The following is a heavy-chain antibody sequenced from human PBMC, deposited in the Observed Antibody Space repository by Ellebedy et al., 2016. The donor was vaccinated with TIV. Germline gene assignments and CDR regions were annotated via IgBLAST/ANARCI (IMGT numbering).Heavy chain of an antibody. Sequence: AASVKVSCKASGYTFTSYGISWVRQAPGQGLEWMGGIIPIFGTANYAQKFQGRVTITADESTSTAYMELGSLRSEATAVYHCARVRWFGDQGLYYYYGMDVWGQGTTVTVSS. CDR1: GYTFTSYG. V-gene: IGHV1-69*13. CDR2: IIPIFGTA. J-gene: IGHJ6*02. CDR3: ARVRWFGDQGLYYYYGMDV. D-gene: IGHD3-10*01.